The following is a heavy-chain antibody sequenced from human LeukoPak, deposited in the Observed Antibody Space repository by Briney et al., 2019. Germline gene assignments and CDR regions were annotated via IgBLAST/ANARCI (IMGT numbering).Heavy chain of an antibody. Sequence: GASVKVSCKASGGTFSSYAISWVRQAPGQGLEWMGGIIPIFGTANYAQKFQGRVTITTDESTSTAYMELSSLRSEDTAVYYCAREGSGSYSVLDYWGQGTLVTISS. CDR2: IIPIFGTA. CDR1: GGTFSSYA. J-gene: IGHJ4*02. CDR3: AREGSGSYSVLDY. V-gene: IGHV1-69*05. D-gene: IGHD1-26*01.